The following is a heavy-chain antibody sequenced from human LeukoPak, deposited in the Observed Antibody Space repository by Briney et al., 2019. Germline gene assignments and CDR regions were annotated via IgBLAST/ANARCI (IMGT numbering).Heavy chain of an antibody. CDR1: GYTFTSYY. CDR2: INPSGGST. V-gene: IGHV1-46*01. CDR3: ARHVRVDDFWGGTSPGHYMDV. J-gene: IGHJ6*03. Sequence: ASVKLSCKASGYTFTSYYMHWVRQAPGQGLEWMGIINPSGGSTSYAQTFQGRVTMTRDMSTSTVYMELSSLRSEDTAVYYCARHVRVDDFWGGTSPGHYMDVWGKGTTVIVSS. D-gene: IGHD3-3*01.